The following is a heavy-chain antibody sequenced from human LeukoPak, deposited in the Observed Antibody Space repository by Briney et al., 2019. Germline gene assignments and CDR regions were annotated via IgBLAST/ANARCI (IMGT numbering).Heavy chain of an antibody. V-gene: IGHV3-23*01. J-gene: IGHJ3*02. CDR2: ISGSGGST. Sequence: PGGSLRLSCAASGFTFSSYAMSWVRQAPGKGLEWVSAISGSGGSTYYADSVKGRFTISRDNSKNTLYLQMNSLRAEDTAVYYCASGLWFGEFVDAFDIWGQGTMVTVSS. D-gene: IGHD3-10*01. CDR3: ASGLWFGEFVDAFDI. CDR1: GFTFSSYA.